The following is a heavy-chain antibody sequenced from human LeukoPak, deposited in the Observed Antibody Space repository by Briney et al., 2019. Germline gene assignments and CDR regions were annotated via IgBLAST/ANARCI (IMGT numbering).Heavy chain of an antibody. Sequence: GGSLRLSCIAPGFTFTSYAMNWVRQAPGKGLEWVSGISGSNTYYADSVKGRFTISRDSSKNTMYLQMNNLRAEDTAVYYCSKDDCVNGICYFDKWGQGTPVTVSS. V-gene: IGHV3-23*01. CDR3: SKDDCVNGICYFDK. CDR2: ISGSNT. D-gene: IGHD2-8*01. CDR1: GFTFTSYA. J-gene: IGHJ4*02.